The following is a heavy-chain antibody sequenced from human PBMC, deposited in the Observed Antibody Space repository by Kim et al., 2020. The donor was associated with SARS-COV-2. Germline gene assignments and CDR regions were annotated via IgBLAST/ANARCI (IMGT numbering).Heavy chain of an antibody. D-gene: IGHD2-8*01. CDR3: ARPYCTNGVFSNWFDP. Sequence: GGSLRLSCAASGFTFSSYAMHWVRQAPGKGLEWVAVISYDGSNKYYADSVKGRFTISRDNSKNTLYLQMNSLRAEDTAVYYCARPYCTNGVFSNWFDPWGQGTLVTVSS. CDR2: ISYDGSNK. CDR1: GFTFSSYA. J-gene: IGHJ5*02. V-gene: IGHV3-30-3*01.